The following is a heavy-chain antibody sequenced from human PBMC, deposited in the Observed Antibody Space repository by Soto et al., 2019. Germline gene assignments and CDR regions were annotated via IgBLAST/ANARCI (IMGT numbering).Heavy chain of an antibody. CDR3: ASSYGSGYRAFDY. V-gene: IGHV1-69*02. D-gene: IGHD3-10*01. J-gene: IGHJ4*02. CDR2: INPILSLS. Sequence: QVQLVQSGAEVKKPGSSVRVSCKASGDTFTFYSINWVRQAPGLGLEWMGRINPILSLSNYAQRFQGRATMTAHKSTTTAYTELRSLRSEDTAMYYCASSYGSGYRAFDYWGQGPLVTVSS. CDR1: GDTFTFYS.